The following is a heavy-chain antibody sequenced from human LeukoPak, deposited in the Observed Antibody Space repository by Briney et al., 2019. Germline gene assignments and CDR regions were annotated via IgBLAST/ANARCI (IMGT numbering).Heavy chain of an antibody. CDR2: IKQDGSEK. Sequence: GGSLRLSCAASAFTFSTYWMSWVRQAPGKGLEWVANIKQDGSEKYYVGSVKGRFTISRDNAKNSLYLQMNSLRAEDTAVYYCARDGDGYRILGYYYYYMDVWGKGTTVTISS. V-gene: IGHV3-7*03. D-gene: IGHD5-24*01. J-gene: IGHJ6*03. CDR1: AFTFSTYW. CDR3: ARDGDGYRILGYYYYYMDV.